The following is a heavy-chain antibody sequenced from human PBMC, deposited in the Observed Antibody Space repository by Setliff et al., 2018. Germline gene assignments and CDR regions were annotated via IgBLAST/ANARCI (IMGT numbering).Heavy chain of an antibody. J-gene: IGHJ4*02. CDR3: ARDSSHFIRVLDS. Sequence: PGGSLRLSCAASGFTFSSYWMSWVRQAPGKGLEWVSSISRSSNYISYADSVKGRFTISRDNAKNSLFLQMDNLRAEDTAQYFCARDSSHFIRVLDSWGQGTLVTVSS. D-gene: IGHD3-10*01. CDR2: ISRSSNYI. V-gene: IGHV3-21*01. CDR1: GFTFSSYW.